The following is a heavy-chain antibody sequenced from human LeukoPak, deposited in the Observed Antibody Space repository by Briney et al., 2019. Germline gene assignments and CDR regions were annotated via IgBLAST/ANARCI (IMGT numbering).Heavy chain of an antibody. CDR3: ARDRTGTTDYYYGMDV. CDR1: GGTFSSYA. CDR2: IIPILGIA. Sequence: SVKVSCKASGGTFSSYAISWVRQAPGQGLEWMGRIIPILGIANCAQKFQGRVTITADKSTSTAYMELSSLRSEDTAVYYCARDRTGTTDYYYGMDVWGQGTTVTVSS. V-gene: IGHV1-69*04. D-gene: IGHD1-1*01. J-gene: IGHJ6*02.